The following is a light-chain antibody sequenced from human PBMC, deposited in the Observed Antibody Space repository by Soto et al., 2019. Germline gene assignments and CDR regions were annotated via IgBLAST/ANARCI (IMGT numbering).Light chain of an antibody. Sequence: DIQMTQSPSSLSASVGDRVTITCRASQVIRNSLAWYQQKAGTIPKLLIFDASTLQSGVPSRFSGSGSGTDFTLTISSLQPEDIATYYCQKYNSAPPLTFGGGTKVEIK. J-gene: IGKJ4*01. V-gene: IGKV1-27*01. CDR1: QVIRNS. CDR2: DAS. CDR3: QKYNSAPPLT.